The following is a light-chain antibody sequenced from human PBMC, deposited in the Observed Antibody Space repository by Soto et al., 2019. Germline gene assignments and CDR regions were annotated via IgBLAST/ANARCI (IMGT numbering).Light chain of an antibody. Sequence: QSVLTQPPSASGSPGQSVTISCTGTSSDVGGYNYVSWYQQYPGKAPKLLIYEVTKRPSGVPDRFAGSKSGNTASLTVSGLQAKDESVYYCSSYAGSNNVIFGGGTQLTVL. CDR1: SSDVGGYNY. CDR3: SSYAGSNNVI. V-gene: IGLV2-8*01. J-gene: IGLJ2*01. CDR2: EVT.